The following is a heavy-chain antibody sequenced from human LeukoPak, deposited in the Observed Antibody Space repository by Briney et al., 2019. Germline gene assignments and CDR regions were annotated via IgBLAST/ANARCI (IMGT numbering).Heavy chain of an antibody. CDR3: AKDPIGYCSGGSCPLPTELDP. V-gene: IGHV3-30*02. J-gene: IGHJ5*02. CDR1: GFTFSSYA. D-gene: IGHD2-15*01. CDR2: IRYDGSNK. Sequence: GGSLRLSCAASGFTFSSYAMSWVRQAPGKGLEWVAFIRYDGSNKYYADSVKGRFTISRDNSKNTLYLQMNSLRAEDTAVYYCAKDPIGYCSGGSCPLPTELDPWGQGTLVTVSS.